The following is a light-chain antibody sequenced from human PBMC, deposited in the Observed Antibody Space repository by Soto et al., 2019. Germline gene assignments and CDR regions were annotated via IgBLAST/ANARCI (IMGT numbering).Light chain of an antibody. CDR2: DVS. CDR3: SSYTSSSTLMV. CDR1: SRDVGGYNY. V-gene: IGLV2-14*01. Sequence: QSALTQPASVSGSPGQSITISCTGTSRDVGGYNYVSWYQQHPGKAPKLMIYDVSNRPSGVSNRFSGSKSGNTASLTISGLQAEDGADYYCSSYTSSSTLMVFGGGTKVTVL. J-gene: IGLJ2*01.